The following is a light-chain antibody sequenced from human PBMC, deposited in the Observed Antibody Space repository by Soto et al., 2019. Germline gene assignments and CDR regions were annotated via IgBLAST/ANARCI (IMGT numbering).Light chain of an antibody. CDR1: SSDVGAYNY. Sequence: SVLTQPASLSGPPGQSITISCSGTSSDVGAYNYVSWYQQHPGKAPKLMIYDVGYRPSGVSTRFSGSKSGNTASLTISGLQSEDESDYYCSSYTSSSSYVFGTGTKVTVL. J-gene: IGLJ1*01. CDR3: SSYTSSSSYV. V-gene: IGLV2-14*03. CDR2: DVG.